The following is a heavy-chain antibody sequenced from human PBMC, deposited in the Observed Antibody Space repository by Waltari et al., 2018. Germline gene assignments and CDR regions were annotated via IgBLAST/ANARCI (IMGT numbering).Heavy chain of an antibody. CDR2: IKQDGSEK. Sequence: EVQLVESGGGLVQPGGSLRLSCAASGFPFTSYWMSWVCQAPGKGLGWVANIKQDGSEKYYVDSVKGRFTISRDNAKNSLYLQMNSLRAEDTAVYYCARDGHYVPFDYWGQGTLVTVSS. D-gene: IGHD4-17*01. CDR3: ARDGHYVPFDY. J-gene: IGHJ4*02. V-gene: IGHV3-7*01. CDR1: GFPFTSYW.